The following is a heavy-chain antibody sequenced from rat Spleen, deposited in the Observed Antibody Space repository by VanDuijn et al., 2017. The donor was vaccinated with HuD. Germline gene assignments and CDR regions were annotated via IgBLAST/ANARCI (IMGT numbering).Heavy chain of an antibody. V-gene: IGHV5-22*01. CDR2: SSYRGIGT. J-gene: IGHJ3*01. CDR1: GFTFSDYY. Sequence: EVQLVESGGGLVQPGRSLKLSCAVSGFTFSDYYMAWVRQAPKKGLEWVASSSYRGIGTYYRDSVKGRFTIARDNGKSTLFLQMDSLRSEATATYSWATTPWRPFAYWGQGTLVTVSS. D-gene: IGHD1-11*01. CDR3: ATTPWRPFAY.